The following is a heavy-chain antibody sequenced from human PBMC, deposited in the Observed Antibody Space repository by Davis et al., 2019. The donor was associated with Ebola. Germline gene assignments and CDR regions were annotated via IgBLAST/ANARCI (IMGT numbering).Heavy chain of an antibody. D-gene: IGHD6-19*01. V-gene: IGHV3-30*18. CDR3: AKPGIAVAGTNDY. CDR2: ISYDGSNK. CDR1: GFTFSSYG. Sequence: PGGSLRLSCAASGFTFSSYGMHWVRQAPGKGLEWVAVISYDGSNKYYADSVKGRFTISRDNSKNTLYLQMNSLRAEDTAVYYCAKPGIAVAGTNDYWGQGTLVTVSS. J-gene: IGHJ4*02.